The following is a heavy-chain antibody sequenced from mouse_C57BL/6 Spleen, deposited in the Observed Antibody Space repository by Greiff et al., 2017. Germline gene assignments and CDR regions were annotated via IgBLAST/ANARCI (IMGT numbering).Heavy chain of an antibody. V-gene: IGHV5-4*03. J-gene: IGHJ4*01. CDR1: GFTFSSYA. CDR3: ARAHDGYYGYYAMDY. Sequence: EVKLVESGGGLVKPGGSLKLSCAASGFTFSSYAMSWVRQTPEKRLEWVATISDGGSYTYYPDNVKGRFTISRDNAKNNLYLQMSHLKSEDTAMYYCARAHDGYYGYYAMDYWGQGTSVTVSS. CDR2: ISDGGSYT. D-gene: IGHD2-3*01.